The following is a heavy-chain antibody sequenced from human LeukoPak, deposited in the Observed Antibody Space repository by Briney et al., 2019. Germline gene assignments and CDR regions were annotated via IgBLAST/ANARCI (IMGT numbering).Heavy chain of an antibody. CDR1: GFTFGDFA. Sequence: GGSLRLSCTASGFTFGDFAMSWVRQAPGKGLEWVGFIRSKAYGGTTEYAASVKGRFTISRDDSKSIVYLQMNSLKTEDTAMYYCTSRRGAVAGRESYYSYGMDVWGQGTTVTVSS. CDR3: TSRRGAVAGRESYYSYGMDV. J-gene: IGHJ6*02. V-gene: IGHV3-49*04. D-gene: IGHD6-19*01. CDR2: IRSKAYGGTT.